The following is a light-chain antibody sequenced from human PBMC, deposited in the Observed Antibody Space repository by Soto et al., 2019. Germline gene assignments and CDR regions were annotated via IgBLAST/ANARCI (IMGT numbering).Light chain of an antibody. Sequence: QSALTQPASVSWSPGQSITISCTGTSSDVGGYKYVSWYQQHPGEAPKLMIYDVSNRPSGVSNRFSGSKSGNTASLTISGLQAEDEADYYCSSYTSSSTRVFGTGTKLTVL. CDR2: DVS. CDR1: SSDVGGYKY. J-gene: IGLJ1*01. V-gene: IGLV2-14*01. CDR3: SSYTSSSTRV.